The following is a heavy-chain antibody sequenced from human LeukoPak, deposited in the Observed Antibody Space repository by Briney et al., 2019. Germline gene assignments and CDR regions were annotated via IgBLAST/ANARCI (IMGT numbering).Heavy chain of an antibody. D-gene: IGHD1-1*01. Sequence: ASVKVSCKASGYTFTSYYMHWVRQAPGQGLEWMGIINPSGGSTSYAQKFQGRVTMTRDTSTSTVYMELSSLRCEDTAVYYCAMERRLIDYYYGMDVWGQGTTVTVSS. J-gene: IGHJ6*02. V-gene: IGHV1-46*01. CDR1: GYTFTSYY. CDR3: AMERRLIDYYYGMDV. CDR2: INPSGGST.